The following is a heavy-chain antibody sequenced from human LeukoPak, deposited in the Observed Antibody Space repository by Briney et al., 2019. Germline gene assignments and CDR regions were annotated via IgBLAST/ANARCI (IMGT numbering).Heavy chain of an antibody. Sequence: GGSLRLSCAASGFTFRSYSMNWVRQAPGKGLEWVSSISSSSSYIYYADSVKGRFTISRDNAKNSLYLQMNSLRAEDTAVYYCARDAPRPAAAAHHPNWFDPWGQGTLVTVSS. J-gene: IGHJ5*02. CDR1: GFTFRSYS. CDR3: ARDAPRPAAAAHHPNWFDP. V-gene: IGHV3-21*01. CDR2: ISSSSSYI. D-gene: IGHD6-13*01.